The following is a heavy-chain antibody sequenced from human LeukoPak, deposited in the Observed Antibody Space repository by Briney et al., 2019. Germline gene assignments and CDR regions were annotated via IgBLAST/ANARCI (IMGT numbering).Heavy chain of an antibody. J-gene: IGHJ6*03. Sequence: PGGSLRLSCAASGFTFSSYGMHWVRQAPGKGLEWVAVISYDGSNKYYADSVKGRFTISRDNAKNSLYLQMNSLRAEDTAVYYCARALWSGSYYYMDVWGKGTTVTVSS. V-gene: IGHV3-30*03. CDR3: ARALWSGSYYYMDV. CDR1: GFTFSSYG. CDR2: ISYDGSNK. D-gene: IGHD3-3*01.